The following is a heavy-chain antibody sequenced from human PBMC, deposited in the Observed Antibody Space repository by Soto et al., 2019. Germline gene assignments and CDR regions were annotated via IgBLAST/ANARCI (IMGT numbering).Heavy chain of an antibody. Sequence: SETLSLTCSVSGFAISRGYYWSWVRQPPGKGLEWIGSIYPSVGSYRNPSLATRLRLSIDTSKNQFTLNLTSVTAADTALYFCAREKVGTTFFDNWGQGIQVTVSS. D-gene: IGHD2-21*02. V-gene: IGHV4-38-2*02. CDR2: IYPSVGS. CDR1: GFAISRGYY. CDR3: AREKVGTTFFDN. J-gene: IGHJ4*02.